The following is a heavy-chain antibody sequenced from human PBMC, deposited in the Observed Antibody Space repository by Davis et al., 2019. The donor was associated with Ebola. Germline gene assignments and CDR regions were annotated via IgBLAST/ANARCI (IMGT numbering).Heavy chain of an antibody. Sequence: PGGSLRLSCAASGFTFSSYAMHWVRQAPGKGLEWVAVISYDGSNKYYADSVKGRFTISRDNAKNTLYLQMNSLRAEDTAVYYCARGYQLLPYGMDVWGQGTTVTVSS. D-gene: IGHD2-2*01. CDR2: ISYDGSNK. V-gene: IGHV3-30-3*01. J-gene: IGHJ6*02. CDR3: ARGYQLLPYGMDV. CDR1: GFTFSSYA.